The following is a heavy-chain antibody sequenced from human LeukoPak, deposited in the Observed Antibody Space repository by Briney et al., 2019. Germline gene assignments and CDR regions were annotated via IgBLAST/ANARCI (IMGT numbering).Heavy chain of an antibody. Sequence: EGSLRLSCAASGFTFSDYYLSWVRQAPGKGLEWVSFISPSSSYTNYADSVKGRFTISRDNAKNSLYLQMSSLRAEDTAVYYCARLWGGSSGYYYWGQGTLVTVSS. CDR3: ARLWGGSSGYYY. CDR1: GFTFSDYY. CDR2: ISPSSSYT. D-gene: IGHD3-22*01. V-gene: IGHV3-11*03. J-gene: IGHJ4*02.